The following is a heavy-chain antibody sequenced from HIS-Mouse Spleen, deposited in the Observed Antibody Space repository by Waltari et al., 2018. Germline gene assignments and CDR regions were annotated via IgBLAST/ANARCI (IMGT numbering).Heavy chain of an antibody. Sequence: QVTLSESGPALVKPTQTLTLTCTFPGFSLSTSGMCVSWIRQPPGKALEWLARIDWDDDKYYSTSLKTRLTISRDTSKNQVVLTMTNMDPLDTATYYCARIAEGYTSGWYAFDYWGQGTLVTVSS. CDR2: IDWDDDK. CDR3: ARIAEGYTSGWYAFDY. CDR1: GFSLSTSGMC. V-gene: IGHV2-70*15. J-gene: IGHJ4*02. D-gene: IGHD6-19*01.